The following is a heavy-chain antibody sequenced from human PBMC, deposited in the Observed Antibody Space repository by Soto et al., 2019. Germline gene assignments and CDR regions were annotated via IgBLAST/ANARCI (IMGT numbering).Heavy chain of an antibody. D-gene: IGHD3-22*01. CDR3: AKGGSGNYLTYYYYYGMDV. CDR2: ISYDGNNK. V-gene: IGHV3-30*18. J-gene: IGHJ6*02. Sequence: QVQLVESGGGVVQPGRSLRLSCAASGFSLSNNGMHWVRQAPGKGLEWVPVISYDGNNKYYADSVKGRFTISRENSKNTVYLEMNNLRAEDTAMYYCAKGGSGNYLTYYYYYGMDVWGQGTTVTVSS. CDR1: GFSLSNNG.